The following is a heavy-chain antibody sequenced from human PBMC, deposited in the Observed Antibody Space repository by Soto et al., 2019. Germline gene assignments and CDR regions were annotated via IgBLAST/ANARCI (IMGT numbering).Heavy chain of an antibody. CDR1: GVSITSYF. V-gene: IGHV4-59*01. D-gene: IGHD2-2*02. CDR2: ISFSGAT. J-gene: IGHJ4*02. Sequence: SETLSLTCTVSGVSITSYFWSWIRQTPGKGLDWIGSISFSGATYSNPSLKGRAALSVDTSENHLSLTLNSLRAEDTAVYYCARDHRLYCSSTSCYTLDYWGQGTLVTVSS. CDR3: ARDHRLYCSSTSCYTLDY.